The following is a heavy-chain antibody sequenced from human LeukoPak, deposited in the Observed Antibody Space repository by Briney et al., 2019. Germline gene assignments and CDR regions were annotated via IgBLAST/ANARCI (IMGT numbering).Heavy chain of an antibody. CDR1: ELPFNNAW. D-gene: IGHD6-6*01. CDR3: ARDKWVGTGIIEYSSSSAQD. J-gene: IGHJ4*02. Sequence: GGSLSPSCEASELPFNNAWISGVGKAPGKGLKGVAPIKTDGSDRYYVDSVKGRFTISRDNAKKSLYLQMNSLRVEDTAVYYCARDKWVGTGIIEYSSSSAQDWGQGTLVTVSS. V-gene: IGHV3-7*01. CDR2: IKTDGSDR.